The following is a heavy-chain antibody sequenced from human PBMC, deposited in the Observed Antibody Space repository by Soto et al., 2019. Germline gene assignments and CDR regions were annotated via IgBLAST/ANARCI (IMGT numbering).Heavy chain of an antibody. J-gene: IGHJ5*02. CDR2: IYYSGST. V-gene: IGHV4-31*02. D-gene: IGHD3-9*01. Sequence: WKQKHPGKGLEWIGYIYYSGSTYYNPSLKSRVTISVDTSKNQFSLKLSSVTAADTAVYYCAREHYDILTGHRLNWFDPWGQGTLVTVSS. CDR3: AREHYDILTGHRLNWFDP.